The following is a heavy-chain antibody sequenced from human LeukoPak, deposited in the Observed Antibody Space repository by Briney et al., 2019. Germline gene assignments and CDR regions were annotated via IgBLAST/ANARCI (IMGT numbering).Heavy chain of an antibody. Sequence: ASVKVSCKASGYTFTSYYIHWVRQAPGQGLEWMGWINPNSGGTDYAQKFQGRVTMTRDTSISTAYMELSNLRSDDTAVYYCARGGYCTSSTCFVLAADFDYWGQGTLVTVSS. CDR1: GYTFTSYY. J-gene: IGHJ4*02. CDR3: ARGGYCTSSTCFVLAADFDY. V-gene: IGHV1-2*02. D-gene: IGHD2-2*01. CDR2: INPNSGGT.